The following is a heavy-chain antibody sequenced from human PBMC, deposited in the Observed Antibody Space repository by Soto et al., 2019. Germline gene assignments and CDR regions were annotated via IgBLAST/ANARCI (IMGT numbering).Heavy chain of an antibody. CDR2: ISSSSSYI. V-gene: IGHV3-21*01. D-gene: IGHD2-15*01. J-gene: IGHJ4*02. CDR1: GFTFSSYS. Sequence: AGGSLRLSCAASGFTFSSYSMNWVRQAPGKGLEWVSSISSSSSYIYYADSVKGRFTISRDNAKNSLYLQMNSLRAEDTAVYYCAREYRLGGSYYFDYWGQGTLVTVSS. CDR3: AREYRLGGSYYFDY.